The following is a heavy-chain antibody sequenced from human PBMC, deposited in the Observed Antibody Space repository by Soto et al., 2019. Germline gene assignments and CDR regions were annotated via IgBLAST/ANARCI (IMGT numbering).Heavy chain of an antibody. CDR3: ARFVPYGDVYFDY. Sequence: ASVKVSCKASGYTFTGYYMHWVRQAPGQGLEWMGWINPNSGGTNYAQKFQGRVTISVDTSKNQFSLKLSSVTAADTAVYYCARFVPYGDVYFDYWGQGTLVTVSS. CDR1: GYTFTGYY. D-gene: IGHD4-17*01. CDR2: INPNSGGT. V-gene: IGHV1-2*02. J-gene: IGHJ4*02.